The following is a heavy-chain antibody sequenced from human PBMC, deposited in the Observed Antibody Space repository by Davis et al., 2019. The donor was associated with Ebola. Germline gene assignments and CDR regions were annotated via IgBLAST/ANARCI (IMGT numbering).Heavy chain of an antibody. Sequence: SETLSLTCNVSGGSIAGYYWSWIRQPPGKGLEWIGYIYHGGITNYNPSLRSRVTISVDTSKKQFSLRLSSVTAADTAVYYCARPWYSGTYYDAYDIWGQGTMVAVSS. CDR1: GGSIAGYY. V-gene: IGHV4-59*08. J-gene: IGHJ3*02. D-gene: IGHD1-26*01. CDR2: IYHGGIT. CDR3: ARPWYSGTYYDAYDI.